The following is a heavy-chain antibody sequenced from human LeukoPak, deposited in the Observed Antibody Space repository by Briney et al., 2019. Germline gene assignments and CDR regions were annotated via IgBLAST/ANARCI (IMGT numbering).Heavy chain of an antibody. J-gene: IGHJ4*02. Sequence: ASVKVSCKASGYTFTSYDINWRRQATGQGLEWMGWMNPNSGNTGYAQKFQGRVTITRNTSISTAYMELSSLRSEGTAVYYCARADDMGGDYFDYWGQGTLVTVSS. CDR1: GYTFTSYD. D-gene: IGHD3-16*01. CDR2: MNPNSGNT. CDR3: ARADDMGGDYFDY. V-gene: IGHV1-8*03.